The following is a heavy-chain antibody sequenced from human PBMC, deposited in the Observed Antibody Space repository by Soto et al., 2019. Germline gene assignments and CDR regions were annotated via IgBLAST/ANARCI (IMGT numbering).Heavy chain of an antibody. Sequence: QVQLVQSGAEVRNPGASVKVSCEASGYTFPSYDIYWVRQATGQGLEWMGWMNPNTGNSGYAQKFQGIVNMTIVTSISTDHIELSSMRSVDKSVYYCARRAFSNGWTGFGVDQYYFACCGHGTRVTV. CDR2: MNPNTGNS. J-gene: IGHJ4*03. D-gene: IGHD6-19*01. CDR3: ARRAFSNGWTGFGVDQYYFAC. CDR1: GYTFPSYD. V-gene: IGHV1-8*01.